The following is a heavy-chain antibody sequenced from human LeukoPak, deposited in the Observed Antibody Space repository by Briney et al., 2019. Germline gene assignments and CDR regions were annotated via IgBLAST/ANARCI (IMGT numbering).Heavy chain of an antibody. Sequence: PSETLSLTCTVSGGSFSGYYCTWIRQPPGKGLEWIGEINHSGSANYNPPLKSRVTISLDTSKNQFSLKLSSVTAADTAVYYCARGQGTVTTHWGQGTLVTVSS. V-gene: IGHV4-34*01. D-gene: IGHD4-17*01. CDR3: ARGQGTVTTH. CDR2: INHSGSA. CDR1: GGSFSGYY. J-gene: IGHJ4*02.